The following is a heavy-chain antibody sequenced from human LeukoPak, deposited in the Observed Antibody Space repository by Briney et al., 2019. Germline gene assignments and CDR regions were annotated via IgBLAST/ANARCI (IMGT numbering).Heavy chain of an antibody. CDR2: INHSGST. D-gene: IGHD6-13*01. CDR1: GGSFSGYY. CDR3: ARHSRELHGDFDY. J-gene: IGHJ4*02. Sequence: SETLSLTCAVYGGSFSGYYWSWIRQPPGKGLEWIGEINHSGSTNYNPSLKSRVTISVDTSKNQFSLKLSSVTAADTAVYYCARHSRELHGDFDYWGQGTLVTVSS. V-gene: IGHV4-34*01.